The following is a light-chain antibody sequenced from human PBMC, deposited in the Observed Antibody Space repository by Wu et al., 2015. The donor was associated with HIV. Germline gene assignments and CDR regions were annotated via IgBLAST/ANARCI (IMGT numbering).Light chain of an antibody. J-gene: IGKJ3*01. CDR2: NAS. CDR1: QSVGSY. Sequence: EIVLTQSPATLSLSSGERATLSCRASQSVGSYLAWYQKKPGQAPRLLIYNASDRATGIPARFSGSGSGTDFTLTISSLEPEDFAVYYCQQRGNWPLFTFGPGTKVDIK. CDR3: QQRGNWPLFT. V-gene: IGKV3-11*01.